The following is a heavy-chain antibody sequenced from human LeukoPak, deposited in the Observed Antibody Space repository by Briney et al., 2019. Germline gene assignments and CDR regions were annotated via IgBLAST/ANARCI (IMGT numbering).Heavy chain of an antibody. Sequence: ASVKVSCKVSGYTLTELSMHWVRQAPGKGLEWMGGFDPEDGETIYAQKFQGRVTMTEDTSTDTAYMELSSLRSEDTAVYDCATFRVVQEQLGNFDYWGQGTLVTVSS. CDR2: FDPEDGET. CDR3: ATFRVVQEQLGNFDY. J-gene: IGHJ4*02. CDR1: GYTLTELS. D-gene: IGHD6-6*01. V-gene: IGHV1-24*01.